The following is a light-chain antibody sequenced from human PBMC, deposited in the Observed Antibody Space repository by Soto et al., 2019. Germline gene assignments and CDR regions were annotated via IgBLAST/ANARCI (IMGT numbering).Light chain of an antibody. J-gene: IGLJ7*01. Sequence: QSVLTQPPSVSAAPGQKVTISCSGSSSNIGNNYVSWYQQFPGAAPKLLIYDNNKRPSGVPDRFSGSKSGTSATLGITGLQTGDEADYYCGTWDDSLSVAVFGGGTQLTVL. V-gene: IGLV1-51*01. CDR1: SSNIGNNY. CDR2: DNN. CDR3: GTWDDSLSVAV.